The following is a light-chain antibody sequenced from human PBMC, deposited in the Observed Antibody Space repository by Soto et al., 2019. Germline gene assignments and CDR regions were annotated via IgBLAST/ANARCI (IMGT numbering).Light chain of an antibody. CDR3: CSYAGSSTLL. J-gene: IGLJ3*02. Sequence: QSALTQPASVSGSPGQSITVSCTGTSSDIGSYNLVSWYQHHPGKAPKLMIYASSKRPSGVSIRFSGSKSGNTASLTISGLQAEDEADYYCCSYAGSSTLLFGGGTKLTVL. CDR1: SSDIGSYNL. CDR2: ASS. V-gene: IGLV2-23*01.